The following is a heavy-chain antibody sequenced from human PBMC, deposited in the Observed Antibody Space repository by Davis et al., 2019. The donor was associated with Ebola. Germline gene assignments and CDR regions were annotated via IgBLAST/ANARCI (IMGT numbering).Heavy chain of an antibody. Sequence: SETLSLTCTVSGGSISSSSYYWRWIRQPPGKGLEWIGSIYYSGSTYYNPSLKSRVTISVDTSKNQFSLKLSSVTAADTAVYYCARQATYNWNSVFDYWGQGTLVTVSS. CDR1: GGSISSSSYY. CDR3: ARQATYNWNSVFDY. CDR2: IYYSGST. D-gene: IGHD1-7*01. J-gene: IGHJ4*02. V-gene: IGHV4-39*01.